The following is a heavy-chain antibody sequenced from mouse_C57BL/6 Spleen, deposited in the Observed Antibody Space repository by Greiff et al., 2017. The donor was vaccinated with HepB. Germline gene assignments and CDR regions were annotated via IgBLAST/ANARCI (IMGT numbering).Heavy chain of an antibody. D-gene: IGHD2-2*01. CDR3: ARGAMVTTKAYWYFDV. V-gene: IGHV1-72*01. CDR1: GYTFTSYW. Sequence: QVQLQQSGAELVKPGASVKLSCKASGYTFTSYWMHWVKQRPGRGLEWIGRIDPNSGGTKYNEKFKSKATLTVDKPSSTAYMQLSSLTSEDSAVYYCARGAMVTTKAYWYFDVWGTGTTVTVSS. CDR2: IDPNSGGT. J-gene: IGHJ1*03.